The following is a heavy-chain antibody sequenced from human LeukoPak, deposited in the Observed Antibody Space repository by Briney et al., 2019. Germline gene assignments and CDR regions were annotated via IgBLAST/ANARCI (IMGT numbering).Heavy chain of an antibody. CDR2: ISGSGGST. Sequence: GGSLRHSCAASGFTFSSYAMSWVRQAPGKGLEWVSAISGSGGSTYYADSVKGRFTISRDNSKNTLYLQMNSLRAEDTAVYYCAIRIVGAKGSDYWGQGTLVTVSS. D-gene: IGHD1-26*01. CDR1: GFTFSSYA. J-gene: IGHJ4*02. V-gene: IGHV3-23*01. CDR3: AIRIVGAKGSDY.